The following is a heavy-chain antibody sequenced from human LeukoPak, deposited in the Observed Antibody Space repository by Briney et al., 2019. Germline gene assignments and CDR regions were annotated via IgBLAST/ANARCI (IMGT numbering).Heavy chain of an antibody. CDR1: GFTLRNYG. CDR2: IWYDGSKQ. CDR3: ATVRRGSSGWYADV. Sequence: GGSLRLSCVASGFTLRNYGMHWVRQAPGKGLEWVAVIWYDGSKQNYADSMKGRFTISRDNSKSTLYLQMNSLRAEDTAVYYCATVRRGSSGWYADVWGQGTTVTVSS. J-gene: IGHJ6*02. D-gene: IGHD6-19*01. V-gene: IGHV3-33*01.